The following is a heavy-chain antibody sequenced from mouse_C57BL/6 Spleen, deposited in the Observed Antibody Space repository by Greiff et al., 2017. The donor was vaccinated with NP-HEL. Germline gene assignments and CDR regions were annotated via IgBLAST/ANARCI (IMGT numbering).Heavy chain of an antibody. CDR1: GFTFSSYA. J-gene: IGHJ4*01. CDR3: TPYGYDGDYAMDY. V-gene: IGHV5-9-1*02. D-gene: IGHD2-2*01. Sequence: EVKLVESGEGLVKPGGSLKLSCAASGFTFSSYAMSWVRQTPEKRLEWVAYISSGGDYTYYADTVKGRFTISRDNARNTLYLQMSSLKSEDTAMYYCTPYGYDGDYAMDYWGQGTSVTVSS. CDR2: ISSGGDYT.